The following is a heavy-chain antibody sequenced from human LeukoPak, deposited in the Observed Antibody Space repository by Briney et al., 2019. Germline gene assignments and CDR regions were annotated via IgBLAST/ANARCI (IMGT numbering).Heavy chain of an antibody. D-gene: IGHD3-22*01. CDR2: ISGSGGST. CDR3: AKDPPYYYDSKGY. Sequence: GRSLRLSCAASGFTFSSDAMSWVREAPGKRVEWVSAISGSGGSTYYADSVKGRFTISRDNSKNTLYLQMNSLRAEDTAVYYCAKDPPYYYDSKGYWGQGTLVTVS. V-gene: IGHV3-23*01. J-gene: IGHJ4*02. CDR1: GFTFSSDA.